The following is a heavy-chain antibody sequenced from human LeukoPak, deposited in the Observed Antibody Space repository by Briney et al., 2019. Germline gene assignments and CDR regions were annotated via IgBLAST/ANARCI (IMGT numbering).Heavy chain of an antibody. V-gene: IGHV3-30*03. Sequence: PGRSLRLSCAASGFTFSSYGMNWVRQAPGKGLEWVAVISYDGSNKYYADSVKGRFTISRDNSKNTLYLQMNSLRAEDTAVYYCAPGGDYTFFDYWGQGTLVTVSS. D-gene: IGHD4-17*01. CDR2: ISYDGSNK. CDR1: GFTFSSYG. J-gene: IGHJ4*02. CDR3: APGGDYTFFDY.